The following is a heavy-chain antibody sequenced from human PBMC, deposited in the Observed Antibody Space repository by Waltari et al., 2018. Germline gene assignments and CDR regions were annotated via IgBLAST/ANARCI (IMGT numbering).Heavy chain of an antibody. J-gene: IGHJ3*02. CDR2: IYYSGST. D-gene: IGHD3-16*02. CDR3: ARGRGGDDYIWGSYRPPLDAFDI. CDR1: GCSLSSGYYY. V-gene: IGHV4-30-4*08. Sequence: QVQLQESGPGLVKPSQTLSLTCTVSGCSLSSGYYYWSWIRQPPGKGLEWLGYIYYSGSTYYNPSLKSRVTISVDTSKNQFSLKLSSVTAADTAVYYCARGRGGDDYIWGSYRPPLDAFDIWGQGTMVTVSS.